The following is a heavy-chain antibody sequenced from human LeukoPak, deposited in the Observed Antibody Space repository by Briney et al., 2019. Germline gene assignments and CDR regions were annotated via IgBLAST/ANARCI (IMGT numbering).Heavy chain of an antibody. CDR3: ARVASRAAAGPNWFDP. D-gene: IGHD6-13*01. V-gene: IGHV3-23*01. CDR1: GFNFANHA. J-gene: IGHJ5*02. Sequence: GGSLRLSCAASGFNFANHAMSWVRQTAGKGLEWVSAISGGGDITYYADSVKGRFTISRDNSKNTLYLQMNSLRAEDTAVYYCARVASRAAAGPNWFDPWGQGTLVTVSS. CDR2: ISGGGDIT.